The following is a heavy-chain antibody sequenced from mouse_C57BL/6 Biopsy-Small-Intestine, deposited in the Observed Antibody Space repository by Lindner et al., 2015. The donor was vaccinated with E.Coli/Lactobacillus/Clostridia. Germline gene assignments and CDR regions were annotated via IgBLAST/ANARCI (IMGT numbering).Heavy chain of an antibody. J-gene: IGHJ3*01. V-gene: IGHV1-14*01. CDR3: AVYYSNYAFAY. D-gene: IGHD2-5*01. CDR1: GYTFTNYV. CDR2: INPYNDGS. Sequence: VQLQESGPELVKSGASVKMSCKASGYTFTNYVIHWVKQKPGQGLEWIGYINPYNDGSKYNENFKGKATLTSDKSSSTAYMELSGLTSEGSAVYYCAVYYSNYAFAYWGQGTLATVSA.